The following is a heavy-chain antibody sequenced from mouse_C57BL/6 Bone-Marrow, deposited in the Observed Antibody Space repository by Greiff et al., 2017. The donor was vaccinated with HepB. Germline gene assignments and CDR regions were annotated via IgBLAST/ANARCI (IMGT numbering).Heavy chain of an antibody. CDR1: GFNIKDDY. CDR2: IDPENGDT. V-gene: IGHV14-4*01. CDR3: TAIYYDYHVYYAMDY. D-gene: IGHD2-4*01. J-gene: IGHJ4*01. Sequence: EVQLQQSGAELVRPGASVKLSCTASGFNIKDDYMHWVKQRPEQGLEWIGWIDPENGDTEYASKFQGKATITADTSSNTAYLQLSSLTSEDTAVYYCTAIYYDYHVYYAMDYWGQGTSVTVSS.